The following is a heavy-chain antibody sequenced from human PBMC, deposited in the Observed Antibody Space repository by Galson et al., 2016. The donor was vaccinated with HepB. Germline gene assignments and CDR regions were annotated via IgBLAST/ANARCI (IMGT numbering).Heavy chain of an antibody. Sequence: SVKVSCKASGYTFTGYGIRWVRQAPGLGLEWMGGINTYNGNTYYPQKLQGRITLTTDTYTSTAYMELRNLRSDDTAVYYCARGPLSMSRGLMSLPYLDYWGHGTLVTVSS. CDR3: ARGPLSMSRGLMSLPYLDY. D-gene: IGHD3-10*01. V-gene: IGHV1-18*01. CDR1: GYTFTGYG. J-gene: IGHJ4*03. CDR2: INTYNGNT.